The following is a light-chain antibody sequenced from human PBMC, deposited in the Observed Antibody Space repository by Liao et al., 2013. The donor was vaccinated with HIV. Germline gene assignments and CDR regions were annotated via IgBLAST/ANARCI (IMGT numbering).Light chain of an antibody. V-gene: IGLV3-21*01. CDR2: FDS. CDR1: SIGSKS. Sequence: SYELTQPPAVSVAPGETATIACGGHSIGSKSVHWYQQRPGQAPMVVIHFDSARPSGIPERFSGSTSGNTATLTISGTQAIDEADYYCQTWDSTSYVFGTGTKVIVL. CDR3: QTWDSTSYV. J-gene: IGLJ1*01.